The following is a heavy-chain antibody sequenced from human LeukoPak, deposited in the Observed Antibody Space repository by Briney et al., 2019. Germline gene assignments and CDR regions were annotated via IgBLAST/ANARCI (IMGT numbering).Heavy chain of an antibody. CDR3: ARGGHCSGGGCPILDMDA. J-gene: IGHJ6*03. CDR1: GYIFRDYG. D-gene: IGHD2-15*01. CDR2: ISGYNGYT. V-gene: IGHV1-18*01. Sequence: ASVKVSCKTSGYIFRDYGISWVRQAPGQGLEWMGGISGYNGYTIYTQKVQGRVTMTIDTYTATAYIDWRSVTFDETAVYYCARGGHCSGGGCPILDMDAWGKGTTVTVSS.